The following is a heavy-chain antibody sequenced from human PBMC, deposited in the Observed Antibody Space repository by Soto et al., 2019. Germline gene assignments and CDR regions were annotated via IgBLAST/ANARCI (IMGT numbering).Heavy chain of an antibody. J-gene: IGHJ6*04. V-gene: IGHV1-46*03. CDR1: GYTFTSYY. D-gene: IGHD3-10*01. CDR2: INPSGGST. CDR3: ARGLTYYYGSGNLVDV. Sequence: ASVKVSCKASGYTFTSYYMHWARQAPGQGLEWMGIINPSGGSTSYAQKFQGRVTMTRDTSTSTVYMELSSLRSEDTAVYYCARGLTYYYGSGNLVDVWGKGTTVTVSS.